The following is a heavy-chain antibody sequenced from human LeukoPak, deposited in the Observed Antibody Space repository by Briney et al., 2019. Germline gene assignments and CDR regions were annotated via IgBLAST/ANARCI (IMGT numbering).Heavy chain of an antibody. CDR3: ASSSSGYMGVYYFDY. CDR2: IYDSGST. Sequence: TSETLSLTCTVSGGSIRSSYYYWGWIRQPPGKGLEWIGSIYDSGSTYYNPSLKSRVTISVGTSKNQFSLKLSSVTAADTAVYYCASSSSGYMGVYYFDYWGQGTLVTVSS. D-gene: IGHD3-22*01. V-gene: IGHV4-39*07. J-gene: IGHJ4*02. CDR1: GGSIRSSYYY.